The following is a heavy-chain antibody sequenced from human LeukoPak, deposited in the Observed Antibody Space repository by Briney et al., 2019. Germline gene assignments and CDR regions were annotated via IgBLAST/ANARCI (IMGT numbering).Heavy chain of an antibody. D-gene: IGHD2-15*01. CDR1: GFTFNNYW. J-gene: IGHJ6*02. CDR3: AREKVVASQYYYYGMDV. CDR2: IENNGRST. V-gene: IGHV3-74*01. Sequence: GGSLRLSCEASGFTFNNYWMHWVRQAPGKGLVWVSHIENNGRSTNYADSVKGRFTISRDNTRNTLSLEMNNLRAEDTAVYYCAREKVVASQYYYYGMDVWGQGTTVTVSS.